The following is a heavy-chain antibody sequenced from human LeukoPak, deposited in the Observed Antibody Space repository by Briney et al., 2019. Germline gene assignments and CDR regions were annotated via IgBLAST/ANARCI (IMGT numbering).Heavy chain of an antibody. J-gene: IGHJ4*02. Sequence: PGGSLRLSCAASGFTFSTYAMSWVRQAPGAGLDWVSSITDSGGSTYYADSVKGRFTISRDNSKNTLYLQMNSLRVEDTAVYYCTTSGNYFGDYWGQGTPVTVSS. CDR2: ITDSGGST. D-gene: IGHD1-26*01. CDR3: TTSGNYFGDY. CDR1: GFTFSTYA. V-gene: IGHV3-23*01.